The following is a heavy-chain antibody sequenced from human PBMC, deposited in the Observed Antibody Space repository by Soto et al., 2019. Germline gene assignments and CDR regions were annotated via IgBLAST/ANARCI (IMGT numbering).Heavy chain of an antibody. Sequence: GGSLRLSCAASGFTFSSYGMNWVRQAPGKGLGWVAVISYDGSNKYYADSVEGRFTISRDNSKNTLYLQMNSLRAEDTAVYYCAKDMNIGYCSGGSCSLGYFDYWGQGTLVTVSS. CDR2: ISYDGSNK. CDR3: AKDMNIGYCSGGSCSLGYFDY. V-gene: IGHV3-30*18. J-gene: IGHJ4*02. CDR1: GFTFSSYG. D-gene: IGHD2-15*01.